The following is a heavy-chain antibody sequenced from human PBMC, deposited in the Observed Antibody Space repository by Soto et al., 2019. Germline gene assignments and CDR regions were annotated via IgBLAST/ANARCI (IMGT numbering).Heavy chain of an antibody. D-gene: IGHD6-19*01. J-gene: IGHJ4*02. V-gene: IGHV3-23*01. CDR3: ARSGGYSSGPIDY. CDR2: ISGSGGST. CDR1: GFTFSSYA. Sequence: PGGSLRLSCAASGFTFSSYAMSWVRQAPGKGLEWVSAISGSGGSTYYADSVKGRFTISRDNSKNTLYLQMNSLRAEDTAVYYCARSGGYSSGPIDYWGQGTLVTVSS.